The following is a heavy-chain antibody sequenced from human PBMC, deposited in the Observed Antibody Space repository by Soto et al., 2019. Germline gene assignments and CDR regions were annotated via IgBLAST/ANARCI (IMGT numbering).Heavy chain of an antibody. J-gene: IGHJ5*02. CDR2: IYYSGNT. V-gene: IGHV4-39*01. D-gene: IGHD3-10*01. CDR1: GDSVSSTSYY. Sequence: PSETLSLTCTVSGTVSGDSVSSTSYYWGWIRQPPGKGLEWIGSIYYSGNTYYNPSLKSRVTISVDTSKNHFSLKLSSVTAADTAMYYCARHEYYGSDKVPPLDYFDPWGQGTLVTVSS. CDR3: ARHEYYGSDKVPPLDYFDP.